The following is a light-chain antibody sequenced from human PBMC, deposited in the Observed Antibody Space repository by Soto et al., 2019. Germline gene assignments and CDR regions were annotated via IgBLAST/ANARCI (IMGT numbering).Light chain of an antibody. Sequence: DIQMTQSPSTLSASVGDRVTITCRASQSISSWLAWYQQKPGKAPKLLIYKASSLESGGPSRFSGSGSGTECTLTISRLQPDDFASYYCQQYNSYSRNTFGQGTKLEIK. CDR1: QSISSW. CDR3: QQYNSYSRNT. CDR2: KAS. V-gene: IGKV1-5*03. J-gene: IGKJ2*01.